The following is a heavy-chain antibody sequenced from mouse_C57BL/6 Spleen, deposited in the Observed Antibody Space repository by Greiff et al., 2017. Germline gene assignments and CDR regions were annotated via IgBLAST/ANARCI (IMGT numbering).Heavy chain of an antibody. CDR3: ARSRRSYWYCDV. Sequence: VQLQQSGPELVKPGASVKISCKASGYTFTDYYMNWVKQSHGKSLEWIGDINPNNGGTSYNQKFKGKATLTVDKSSSTAYMELRSLTSEDSAVYYCARSRRSYWYCDVWGTGTTVTVSS. V-gene: IGHV1-26*01. D-gene: IGHD6-1*01. J-gene: IGHJ1*03. CDR1: GYTFTDYY. CDR2: INPNNGGT.